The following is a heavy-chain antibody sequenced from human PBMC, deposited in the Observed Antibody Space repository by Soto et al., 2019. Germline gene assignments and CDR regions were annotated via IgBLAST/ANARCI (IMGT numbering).Heavy chain of an antibody. J-gene: IGHJ4*02. V-gene: IGHV4-30-4*01. CDR1: GGSITRGGYY. D-gene: IGHD3-10*01. CDR3: ARGFRGVFFDF. CDR2: IYYSATT. Sequence: SETLSLTCTVSGGSITRGGYYWSWVRQPPGKGLEWIGYIYYSATTYYNPSLKSRLTISIDTSKNQFSLKLSSVTAADTAVYFCARGFRGVFFDFWGRGNLV.